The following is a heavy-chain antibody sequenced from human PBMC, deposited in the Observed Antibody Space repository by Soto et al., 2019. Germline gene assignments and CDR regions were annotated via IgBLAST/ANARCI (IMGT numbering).Heavy chain of an antibody. D-gene: IGHD6-19*01. CDR2: ISYDGSNK. CDR1: GFTFSSYG. V-gene: IGHV3-30*03. Sequence: HPGGSLRLSCAASGFTFSSYGMHWVRQAPGKGLEWVAVISYDGSNKYYADSVKGRFTISRDNSKNTLYLQMNSLRAEDTAVYYCVKCESVPRSGWYGLGYWGQGTLVTVFX. J-gene: IGHJ4*02. CDR3: VKCESVPRSGWYGLGY.